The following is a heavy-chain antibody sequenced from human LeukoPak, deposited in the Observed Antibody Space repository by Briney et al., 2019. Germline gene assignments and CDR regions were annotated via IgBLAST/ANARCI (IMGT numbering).Heavy chain of an antibody. CDR3: ARDRCSSISCFALDY. CDR2: ISGSGGST. J-gene: IGHJ4*02. D-gene: IGHD2-2*01. V-gene: IGHV3-23*01. CDR1: GFTFSSYG. Sequence: PGGSLRLSCAASGFTFSSYGMSWVRQAPGKGLEWVSAISGSGGSTYYADSVKGRFTISRDNAKNSLNLQMNSLRAEDTAVYYCARDRCSSISCFALDYWGQGTLVTVSS.